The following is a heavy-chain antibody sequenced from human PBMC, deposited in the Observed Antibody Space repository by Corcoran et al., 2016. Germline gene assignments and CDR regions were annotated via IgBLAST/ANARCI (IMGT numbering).Heavy chain of an antibody. J-gene: IGHJ4*02. CDR1: GFTFSSYG. CDR2: ISYDGSNK. Sequence: QVQLVESGGGVVQPGRSLRLSCAASGFTFSSYGMHWVRQAPGKGLEWVAVISYDGSNKYYADSVKGRFTISRDNSKNTLYLQMNSLMAEDTAVYYWAKGSGELLTFDYWGQGTLVTVSS. D-gene: IGHD1-26*01. CDR3: AKGSGELLTFDY. V-gene: IGHV3-30*18.